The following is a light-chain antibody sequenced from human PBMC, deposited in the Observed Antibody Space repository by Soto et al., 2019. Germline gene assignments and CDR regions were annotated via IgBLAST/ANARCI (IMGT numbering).Light chain of an antibody. CDR3: QQYNSYWYT. Sequence: DIQMTQSPSTLSASVGDRVTITCRASQSISSWLAWYQQKPGKAPKLLIYKASSLESGVPSRFSGSGSGTEFTLTISSLQPDDFATYYCQQYNSYWYTFGKGTKVDIK. CDR1: QSISSW. J-gene: IGKJ2*01. CDR2: KAS. V-gene: IGKV1-5*03.